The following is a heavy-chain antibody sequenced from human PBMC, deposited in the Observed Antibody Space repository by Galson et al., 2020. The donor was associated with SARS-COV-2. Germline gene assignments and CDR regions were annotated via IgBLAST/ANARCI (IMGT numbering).Heavy chain of an antibody. CDR3: ARDRTAYYDFWSGYYSQHYYYYGMDV. CDR2: INSDGSST. CDR1: GFTFSSYW. V-gene: IGHV3-74*01. D-gene: IGHD3-3*01. Sequence: GSLRLSCAASGFTFSSYWMHWVRQAPGKGLVWVSRINSDGSSTSYADSVKGRFTISRDNAKNTLSLQMNSLRAEDTAVYYCARDRTAYYDFWSGYYSQHYYYYGMDVWGQGTTVTVSS. J-gene: IGHJ6*02.